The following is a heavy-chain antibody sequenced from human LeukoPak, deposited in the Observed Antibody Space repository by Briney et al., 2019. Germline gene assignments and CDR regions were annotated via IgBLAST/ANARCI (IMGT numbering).Heavy chain of an antibody. J-gene: IGHJ5*02. CDR2: MNPNSGNT. D-gene: IGHD6-13*01. Sequence: ASVKVSCKASGYTFTSYDINWVRQATGQGLEWMGWMNPNSGNTGYAQKFQGRVTMTRDTSISTAYMELSRLRSDDTAVYYCARYSSSWYRWFDPWGQGTLVTVSS. V-gene: IGHV1-8*01. CDR1: GYTFTSYD. CDR3: ARYSSSWYRWFDP.